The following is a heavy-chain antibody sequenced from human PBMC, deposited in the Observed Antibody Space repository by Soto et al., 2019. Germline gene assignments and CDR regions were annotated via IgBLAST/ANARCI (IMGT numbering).Heavy chain of an antibody. Sequence: KASETLSLTCTVSGGSISSGGYYWSWIRQPPGKGLEWIGSIYYSGSTYYNPSLKSRVTISVDTSKNQFSLKLSSVTAADTAVYYCASPDVATIRGGRYYFDYWGQGTLVTVSS. CDR1: GGSISSGGYY. CDR2: IYYSGST. D-gene: IGHD5-12*01. V-gene: IGHV4-39*01. J-gene: IGHJ4*02. CDR3: ASPDVATIRGGRYYFDY.